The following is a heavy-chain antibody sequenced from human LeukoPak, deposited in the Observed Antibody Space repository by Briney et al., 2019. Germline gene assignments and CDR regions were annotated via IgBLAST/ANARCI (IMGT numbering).Heavy chain of an antibody. V-gene: IGHV3-23*01. Sequence: GGSLRLSCAASGFTFSKYAMSWVRQVPGKGLGWVSSIGDSGSSTYYADSVKGRFIISRDNSKNTLYLQMSSLRVEDTAIYYCARRPYAGAFDIWGQGTVVTVSS. CDR2: IGDSGSST. CDR1: GFTFSKYA. D-gene: IGHD4-17*01. J-gene: IGHJ3*02. CDR3: ARRPYAGAFDI.